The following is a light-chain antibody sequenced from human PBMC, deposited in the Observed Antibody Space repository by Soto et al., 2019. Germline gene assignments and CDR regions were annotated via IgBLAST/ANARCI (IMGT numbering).Light chain of an antibody. Sequence: DIQMTQSPSSLSASVGDRVTLTCQASQEIGHYLNWYQQKPGKAPKLLIYDASHLETGVPSRFSGSGSGTDFTFTISSLQPEDFATSYCQQYDNLPPSVTFGGGTQVEIK. V-gene: IGKV1-33*01. CDR1: QEIGHY. CDR2: DAS. J-gene: IGKJ4*01. CDR3: QQYDNLPPSVT.